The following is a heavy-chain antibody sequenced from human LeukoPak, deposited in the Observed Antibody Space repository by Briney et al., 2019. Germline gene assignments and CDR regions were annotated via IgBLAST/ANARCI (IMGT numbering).Heavy chain of an antibody. V-gene: IGHV3-23*01. CDR3: ARVSRPYYYMDV. D-gene: IGHD6-6*01. Sequence: GGSLRLSCAASGFTFSSYAMSWVRQAPGKGLEWVSAISGSGGSTYYADSVKGRFTISRDNSKNTLYLQMNSLRAEDTAVYYCARVSRPYYYMDVWGKGTTVTVSS. CDR1: GFTFSSYA. CDR2: ISGSGGST. J-gene: IGHJ6*03.